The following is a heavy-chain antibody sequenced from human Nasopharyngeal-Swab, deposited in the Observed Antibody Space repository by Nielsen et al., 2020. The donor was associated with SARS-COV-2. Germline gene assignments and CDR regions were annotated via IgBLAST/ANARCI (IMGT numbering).Heavy chain of an antibody. CDR3: ARGEGVLKHTSYYGSGSYYLYYYGMDV. Sequence: SETLSLTCTVSGGSISSGDYYWSWIRQPPGKGLEWIGYIYYSGSTYYNPSLKSRVTISVDTSKNQFSLRLSSVTAADTAAYYCARGEGVLKHTSYYGSGSYYLYYYGMDVWGQGTTVTVSS. D-gene: IGHD3-10*01. CDR2: IYYSGST. CDR1: GGSISSGDYY. V-gene: IGHV4-30-4*01. J-gene: IGHJ6*02.